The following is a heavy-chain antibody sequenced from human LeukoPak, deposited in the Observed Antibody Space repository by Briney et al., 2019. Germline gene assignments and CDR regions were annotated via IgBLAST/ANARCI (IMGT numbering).Heavy chain of an antibody. CDR3: ASQGLQTNPYYYYYMDV. J-gene: IGHJ6*03. V-gene: IGHV1-69*05. CDR2: IIPIFGTA. CDR1: GGTFSSYA. Sequence: SVKVSCKASGGTFSSYAISWVRQAPGQGLEWMGTIIPIFGTANYAQKFQGRVKITTDESTSTAYMELSSLRSEDTAVYYCASQGLQTNPYYYYYMDVWGKGTTVTVSS.